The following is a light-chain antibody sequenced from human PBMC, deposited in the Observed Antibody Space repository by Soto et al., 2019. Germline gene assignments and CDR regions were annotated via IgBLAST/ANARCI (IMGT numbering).Light chain of an antibody. CDR3: QQYNNWPRT. J-gene: IGKJ1*01. Sequence: EIVMTQSPATLSVSPGEXATLSCRASQSVSSNLAWYQQKPGQAPRLLIYGASTRATGIPARFSGSGSGTEFTLTISSLQSEDFAVYYCQQYNNWPRTFGQETKVDIK. V-gene: IGKV3-15*01. CDR1: QSVSSN. CDR2: GAS.